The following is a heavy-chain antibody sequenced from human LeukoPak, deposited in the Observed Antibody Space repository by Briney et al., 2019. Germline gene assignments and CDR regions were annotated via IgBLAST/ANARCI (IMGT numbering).Heavy chain of an antibody. J-gene: IGHJ4*02. Sequence: GGSLRLSCAASGFTFSSYAMSWVRQAPGKGLEWVSAISGSGGSTYYADSVKGRFTISRDNSKNTLYLQMISLRAEDTAVYDCAKDPNYYDSSGLTYYFDYWGQGTLVTVPS. V-gene: IGHV3-23*01. CDR3: AKDPNYYDSSGLTYYFDY. D-gene: IGHD3-22*01. CDR2: ISGSGGST. CDR1: GFTFSSYA.